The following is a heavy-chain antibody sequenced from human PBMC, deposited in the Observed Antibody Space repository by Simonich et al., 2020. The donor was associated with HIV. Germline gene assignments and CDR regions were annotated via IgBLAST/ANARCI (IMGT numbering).Heavy chain of an antibody. CDR1: GGSFSGYY. D-gene: IGHD2-2*01. V-gene: IGHV4-34*01. J-gene: IGHJ4*02. CDR3: ARGFYQRLYYFDY. Sequence: QVQLQQWGAGLLKPSETLSLTCAVYGGSFSGYYWSWIRQPAGKGLEWIGEINHSGNTNYNPSLKSRVTISVDTSKNQFSLKLSSVTAADTAVYYCARGFYQRLYYFDYWGQGTLVTVSS. CDR2: INHSGNT.